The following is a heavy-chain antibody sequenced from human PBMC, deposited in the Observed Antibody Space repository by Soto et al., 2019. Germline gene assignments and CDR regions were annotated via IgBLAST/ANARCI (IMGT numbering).Heavy chain of an antibody. CDR2: FIPIFGTA. CDR1: GGPFSSYA. D-gene: IGHD3-22*01. J-gene: IGHJ6*02. Sequence: QVQLVQSGAEVKKPGSSVKVSCKASGGPFSSYAISWVRQAPGQGLEWMGGFIPIFGTASYALNFQGRVTITADESTSTAYMELSSLRSEDPALYYCAGHSSGVPGYYYGMDVWGQGTTVTVTS. CDR3: AGHSSGVPGYYYGMDV. V-gene: IGHV1-69*12.